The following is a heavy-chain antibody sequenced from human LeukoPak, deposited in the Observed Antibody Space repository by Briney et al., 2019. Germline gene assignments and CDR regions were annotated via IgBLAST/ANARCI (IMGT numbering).Heavy chain of an antibody. Sequence: SETLSLTCTVSGGSIGSYYWSWIRQPPGKGLEWIGYIYYSGSTNYNPSLKSRVTISVDTSKNQFSLKLSSVTAADTAVYYCARGTYDSSGYYSDYWGQGTLVTVSS. D-gene: IGHD3-22*01. CDR2: IYYSGST. V-gene: IGHV4-59*01. CDR1: GGSIGSYY. J-gene: IGHJ4*02. CDR3: ARGTYDSSGYYSDY.